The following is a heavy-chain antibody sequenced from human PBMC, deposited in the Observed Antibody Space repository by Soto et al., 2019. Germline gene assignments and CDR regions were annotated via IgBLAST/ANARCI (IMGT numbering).Heavy chain of an antibody. V-gene: IGHV1-18*01. J-gene: IGHJ1*01. CDR1: GYTFTSYG. Sequence: QVQLVQSGSEIKKPGASVKVSCKVFGYTFTSYGIGWVRQAPGQGLEWMGWISVYNDNTNYAQKFQGRVTMTTETSSSTAYMELRSLKSDDTAVYYCARIGFDGHWGQGTLVTVSS. CDR2: ISVYNDNT. D-gene: IGHD3-9*01. CDR3: ARIGFDGH.